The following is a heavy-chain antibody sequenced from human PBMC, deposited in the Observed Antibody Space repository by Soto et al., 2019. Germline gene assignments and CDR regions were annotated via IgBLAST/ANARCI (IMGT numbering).Heavy chain of an antibody. CDR1: GYTFTRSG. CDR2: ISTYNGDT. CDR3: AREGVAPYYYSGMDV. V-gene: IGHV1-18*01. Sequence: ASVKVSCKASGYTFTRSGISSVRQAPGQGLEWMGWISTYNGDTNYAQTFQGRVTMTTDTSTSTVHMEVRSLRSDDTAVYYCAREGVAPYYYSGMDVWGQGTPVTVSS. J-gene: IGHJ6*02. D-gene: IGHD5-12*01.